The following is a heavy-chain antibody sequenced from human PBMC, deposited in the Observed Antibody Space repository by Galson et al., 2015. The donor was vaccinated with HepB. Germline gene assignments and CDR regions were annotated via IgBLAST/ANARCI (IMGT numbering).Heavy chain of an antibody. CDR2: ISSSGSTI. J-gene: IGHJ4*02. Sequence: SLRLSCAASGFTFSSYEMNWVRQAPGKGLEWVSYISSSGSTIYYADSVKGRFTISRDNAKNSLYLQMNSLRAEDTAVYYCARQGVVGATDYWGQGTLVTVSS. D-gene: IGHD1-26*01. CDR3: ARQGVVGATDY. V-gene: IGHV3-48*03. CDR1: GFTFSSYE.